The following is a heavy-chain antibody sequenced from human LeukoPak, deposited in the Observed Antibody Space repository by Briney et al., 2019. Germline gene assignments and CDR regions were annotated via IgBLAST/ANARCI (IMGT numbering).Heavy chain of an antibody. J-gene: IGHJ6*03. D-gene: IGHD3-22*01. CDR1: GGSISSYY. CDR3: ARHKYYYDSSGYPSHYYYYYYMDV. CDR2: INHSGST. Sequence: SETLSLTCTVSGGSISSYYWSWIRQPPGKGLEWIGEINHSGSTNYNPSLKSRVTISVDTSKNQFSLKLSSVTAADTAVYYCARHKYYYDSSGYPSHYYYYYYMDVWGKGTTVTISS. V-gene: IGHV4-34*01.